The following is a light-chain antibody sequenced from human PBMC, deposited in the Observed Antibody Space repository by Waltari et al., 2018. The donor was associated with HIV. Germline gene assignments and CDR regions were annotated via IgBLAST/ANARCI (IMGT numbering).Light chain of an antibody. Sequence: QSALTQPPSASGSPGQSVAISCTGTSSDVGGYNSVSWHQQHPGKAPKLLIYAVNKRPSGVPDRFSGSKSGNTASLTVSGLQVDDEDDYYCSSFSDNNRIVFGTGTRVTVL. CDR2: AVN. CDR3: SSFSDNNRIV. CDR1: SSDVGGYNS. J-gene: IGLJ1*01. V-gene: IGLV2-8*01.